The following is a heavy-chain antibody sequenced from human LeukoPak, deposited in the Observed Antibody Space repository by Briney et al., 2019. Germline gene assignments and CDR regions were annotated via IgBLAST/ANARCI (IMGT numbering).Heavy chain of an antibody. D-gene: IGHD6-13*01. V-gene: IGHV3-21*01. CDR2: IGSSSNYI. J-gene: IGHJ4*02. CDR1: GFTFSSYT. CDR3: ARQIAEAGTDY. Sequence: PGGSLRLSCAASGFTFSSYTMNWVCQAPGKGLEWVSSIGSSSNYIYYADSVKGRFTISRDNAKNSLYLQMNSLRAEDTAMYYCARQIAEAGTDYWGQGTLVTVSS.